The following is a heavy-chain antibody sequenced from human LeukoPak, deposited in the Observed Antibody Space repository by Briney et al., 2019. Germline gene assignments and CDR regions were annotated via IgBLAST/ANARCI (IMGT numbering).Heavy chain of an antibody. CDR1: GYTFTGYY. CDR3: ARAHRGSSSPADLVYYYYYMDV. CDR2: INPNSGGT. Sequence: ASVKVSCKASGYTFTGYYMHWVRQAPGQGLEWMGWINPNSGGTNYAQKFQGRVTMTRDTSISTSYMELSRLRSDDTAVYYCARAHRGSSSPADLVYYYYYMDVWGKGTTVTISS. D-gene: IGHD6-6*01. V-gene: IGHV1-2*02. J-gene: IGHJ6*03.